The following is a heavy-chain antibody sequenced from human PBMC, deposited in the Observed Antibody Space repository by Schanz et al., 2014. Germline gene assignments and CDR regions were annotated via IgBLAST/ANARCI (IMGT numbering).Heavy chain of an antibody. CDR1: GGSFSGYY. Sequence: QVQLQQWGAGLLKPSETLSLTCGVFGGSFSGYYWSWIRQPPGKGLEWIGEIYHTGSTNYNPSLKSRVTISLDTSKNQSSLKLSSVTAADTAVYYCARDRGHGDLPGDIWGQGTMVTVSS. D-gene: IGHD4-17*01. CDR3: ARDRGHGDLPGDI. V-gene: IGHV4-34*01. CDR2: IYHTGST. J-gene: IGHJ3*02.